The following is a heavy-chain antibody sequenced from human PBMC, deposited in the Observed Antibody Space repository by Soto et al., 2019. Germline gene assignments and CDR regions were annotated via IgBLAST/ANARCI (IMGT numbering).Heavy chain of an antibody. D-gene: IGHD6-6*01. Sequence: EVQLLESGGALVQAGGSLRLSCSASGFSFSTYAMSWVRQAPGKGLVWVSAISGSGGSTYYADSVKGRFTISRDNSKNTLYLQMNSLRAEDTAVYYCAKNWDTTFSSSSHWGQGTLVTVSS. CDR1: GFSFSTYA. CDR3: AKNWDTTFSSSSH. J-gene: IGHJ4*02. CDR2: ISGSGGST. V-gene: IGHV3-23*01.